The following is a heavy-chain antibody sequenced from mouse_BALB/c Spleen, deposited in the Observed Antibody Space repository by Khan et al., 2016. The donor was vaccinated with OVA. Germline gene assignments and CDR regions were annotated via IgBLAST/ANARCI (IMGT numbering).Heavy chain of an antibody. D-gene: IGHD2-10*01. J-gene: IGHJ4*01. CDR2: IWSDGST. Sequence: VQLQESGPGLVAPSQSLSITCTISGFSLTNYGVHWVRQPPGKGLEWLVVIWSDGSTTYNSALKSRLTISKDNSKSQVFLKMNSHQTDDTAMYFCARQPYYHYNVMDYWGQGPSVTVSS. CDR1: GFSLTNYG. V-gene: IGHV2-6-1*01. CDR3: ARQPYYHYNVMDY.